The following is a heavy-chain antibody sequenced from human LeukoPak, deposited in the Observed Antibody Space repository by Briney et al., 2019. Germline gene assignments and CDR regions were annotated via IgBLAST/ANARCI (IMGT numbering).Heavy chain of an antibody. CDR1: GGSFSGYY. V-gene: IGHV4-34*01. J-gene: IGHJ4*02. D-gene: IGHD1-26*01. CDR2: ISHSGGT. Sequence: SETLSLTCAVYGGSFSGYYWSWIRQPPGKGLEWIGEISHSGGTNYNPSLKSRVTISVDTSKNQFSLELRSVTAADTAVYYCARRPLVGGIDSWGQGTLVTVSS. CDR3: ARRPLVGGIDS.